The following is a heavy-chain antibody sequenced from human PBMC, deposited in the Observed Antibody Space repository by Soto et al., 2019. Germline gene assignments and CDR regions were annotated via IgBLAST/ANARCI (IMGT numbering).Heavy chain of an antibody. J-gene: IGHJ4*02. CDR3: GRESLGAKGVDH. Sequence: QVQLVQSGAEVKRPGSSVKVSCESSGDTFNSYLISWVRQAPGQGLEWMGGIIPIIRVTHYAQRFQGRVTISALSSTGTAYMELTNLGFEDTALYYCGRESLGAKGVDHWGQGALVTVSS. V-gene: IGHV1-69*17. D-gene: IGHD7-27*01. CDR2: IIPIIRVT. CDR1: GDTFNSYL.